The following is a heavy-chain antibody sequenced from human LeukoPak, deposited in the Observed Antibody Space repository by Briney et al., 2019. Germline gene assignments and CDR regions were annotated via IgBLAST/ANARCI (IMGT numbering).Heavy chain of an antibody. D-gene: IGHD3-10*01. CDR2: IYPGDSDT. J-gene: IGHJ4*02. Sequence: GESLKISCKGSGYSFTSYWIGWVRQMPGKGLEWMGIIYPGDSDTRYSPSFQGQVTISADKSISTAYLQWSSLKASDTAMYYCARYNYCGSGSYYKDPPYYFDYWGQGTLVTVSS. CDR3: ARYNYCGSGSYYKDPPYYFDY. V-gene: IGHV5-51*01. CDR1: GYSFTSYW.